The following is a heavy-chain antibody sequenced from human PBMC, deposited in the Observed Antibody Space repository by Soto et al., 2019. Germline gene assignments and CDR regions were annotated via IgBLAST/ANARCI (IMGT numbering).Heavy chain of an antibody. Sequence: WVSLRLSCAASGFTFSSYGMHWVRQATGKGLEWVAVIRYDGTNKYYAESVKGRFTISRDNSKNTLYLQMSSLRLDDTAVYYCARGIRAGPGRDYFHYWGQGTLVTVSS. CDR2: IRYDGTNK. V-gene: IGHV3-33*01. J-gene: IGHJ4*02. CDR1: GFTFSSYG. D-gene: IGHD3-3*02. CDR3: ARGIRAGPGRDYFHY.